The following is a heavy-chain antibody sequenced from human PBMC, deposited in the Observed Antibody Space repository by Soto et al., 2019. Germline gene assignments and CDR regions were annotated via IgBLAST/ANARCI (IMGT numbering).Heavy chain of an antibody. D-gene: IGHD6-19*01. J-gene: IGHJ4*02. CDR1: GYIFTAYS. V-gene: IGHV1-2*02. Sequence: ASVKVSCKASGYIFTAYSMHWVRQAPGQGLEWVGWFNPNSGDTIYAQKFQGRVTLTGDTSTSTAYMELYSLTSDDTAVYYCASEASAVISLDYWGQGNLVTVSS. CDR2: FNPNSGDT. CDR3: ASEASAVISLDY.